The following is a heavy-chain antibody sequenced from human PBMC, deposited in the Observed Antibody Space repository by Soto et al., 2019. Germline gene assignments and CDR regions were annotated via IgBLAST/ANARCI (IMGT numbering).Heavy chain of an antibody. CDR3: VKDLDGYILNFDAFDI. J-gene: IGHJ3*02. V-gene: IGHV3-9*01. D-gene: IGHD3-9*01. CDR2: VSRNSDRI. CDR1: GFIFNDHA. Sequence: EEPLVESGGGLVQPGRSLRLSCAISGFIFNDHARHWVRQAPGKGLEWVSSVSRNSDRIAYADSVKGRFTISRDSAKNSVYLQMISLRTEDTALYYCVKDLDGYILNFDAFDIWGQGTMVIVSS.